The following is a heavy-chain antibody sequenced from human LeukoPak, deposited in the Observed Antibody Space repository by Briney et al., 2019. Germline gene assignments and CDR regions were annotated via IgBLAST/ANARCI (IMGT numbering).Heavy chain of an antibody. V-gene: IGHV3-30*04. CDR3: ATEAPSDYYDSSNGALFDY. CDR2: ISYDGSNK. Sequence: GRSLRLSCAASGFTFSSYAMHWVRQAPGKGLEWVAVISYDGSNKYYADSVKGRFTISRDNSKNTLYLQMNSLRAEDTAVYYCATEAPSDYYDSSNGALFDYWGQGTLVTVSS. J-gene: IGHJ4*02. D-gene: IGHD3-22*01. CDR1: GFTFSSYA.